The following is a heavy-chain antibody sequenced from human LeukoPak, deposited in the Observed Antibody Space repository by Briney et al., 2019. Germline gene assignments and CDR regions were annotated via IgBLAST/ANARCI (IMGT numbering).Heavy chain of an antibody. CDR2: INHSGST. Sequence: SETLSLTCAVYGGSFSGYYCSWIRQPPGKGLEWIGEINHSGSTNYNPSLKSRVTISVDTSKNQFSLKLSSVTAADTAVYYCASSLVGATPYYFDYWGQGTLVTVSS. D-gene: IGHD1-26*01. V-gene: IGHV4-34*01. CDR3: ASSLVGATPYYFDY. CDR1: GGSFSGYY. J-gene: IGHJ4*02.